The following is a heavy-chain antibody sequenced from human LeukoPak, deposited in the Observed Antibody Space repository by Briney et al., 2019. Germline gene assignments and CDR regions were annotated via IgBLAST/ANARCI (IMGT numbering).Heavy chain of an antibody. J-gene: IGHJ4*02. CDR2: ITSSSNTM. V-gene: IGHV3-11*04. Sequence: GGSLRLSCAASGFTFSDYYMSWIRQAPGKGLEWVSYITSSSNTMYYADSVKGRFTISRDNAKNSLYLQMNSLRAEDTAVYYCARKSGSSGYPFDYWGQGTLVTVSS. CDR1: GFTFSDYY. D-gene: IGHD3-22*01. CDR3: ARKSGSSGYPFDY.